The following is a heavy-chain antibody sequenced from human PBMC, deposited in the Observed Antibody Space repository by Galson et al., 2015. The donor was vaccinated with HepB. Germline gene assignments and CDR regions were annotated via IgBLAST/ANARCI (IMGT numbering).Heavy chain of an antibody. CDR2: ISSSSSTI. CDR1: GFTFSSYS. V-gene: IGHV3-48*02. Sequence: SLRLSCAASGFTFSSYSMNWVRQAPGKGLEWVSYISSSSSTIYYADSVKGRFTISRDNAKNSLYLQMNSLRDEDTAVYYCARDRNRSRGSGPLSWGQGTLVTVSS. J-gene: IGHJ5*02. D-gene: IGHD1-14*01. CDR3: ARDRNRSRGSGPLS.